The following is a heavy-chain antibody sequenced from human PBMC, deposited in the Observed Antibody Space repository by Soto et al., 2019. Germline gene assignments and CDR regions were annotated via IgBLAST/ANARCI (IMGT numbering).Heavy chain of an antibody. Sequence: WESLRISCKSSGYTLSEYWIACLRQVPGEGLEWIGIVHPDESYTRYSPSFQGPVSISADMSISTADLQWSSLKDTDTAVYFCVRQNTWNSYYGMDVWGQGTTGTGSS. CDR3: VRQNTWNSYYGMDV. CDR1: GYTLSEYW. V-gene: IGHV5-51*01. D-gene: IGHD1-7*01. J-gene: IGHJ6*02. CDR2: VHPDESYT.